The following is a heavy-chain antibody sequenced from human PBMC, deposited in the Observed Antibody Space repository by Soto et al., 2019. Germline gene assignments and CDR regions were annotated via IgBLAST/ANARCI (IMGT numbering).Heavy chain of an antibody. D-gene: IGHD6-13*01. CDR1: GYTFTGYY. J-gene: IGHJ5*02. V-gene: IGHV1-2*04. CDR2: INPNSGGT. Sequence: ASVKVSCKASGYTFTGYYMHWVRQAPGQGLEWMGWINPNSGGTNYAQKFQGWVTMTRDTSISTAYMELSRLRSDDTAVYYCARGGSSSWNNWFDTWGQGTLVTVSS. CDR3: ARGGSSSWNNWFDT.